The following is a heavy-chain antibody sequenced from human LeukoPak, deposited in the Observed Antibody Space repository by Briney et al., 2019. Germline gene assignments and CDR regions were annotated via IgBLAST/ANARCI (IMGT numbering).Heavy chain of an antibody. V-gene: IGHV1-24*01. CDR2: FDPEDGET. CDR3: ATGGKDYDSSGYYYTFGY. J-gene: IGHJ4*02. D-gene: IGHD3-22*01. CDR1: GCTLTELS. Sequence: ASVKVSCKVSGCTLTELSMHGVRQAPGKGREWMGGFDPEDGETIYAQKFQGRVTMTEDTSTDTAYMELSSLRSEDTAVYYCATGGKDYDSSGYYYTFGYWGQGTLVTVSS.